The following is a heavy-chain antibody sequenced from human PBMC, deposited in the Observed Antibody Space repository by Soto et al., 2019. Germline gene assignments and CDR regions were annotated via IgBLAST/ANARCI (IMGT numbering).Heavy chain of an antibody. CDR1: GFTFDDYA. J-gene: IGHJ6*02. CDR3: AKDRIGYYDSSGYSRYGMDV. D-gene: IGHD3-22*01. V-gene: IGHV3-9*01. Sequence: EVQLVETGGGLVQPGRSLRLSCAASGFTFDDYAMHWVRQAPGKGLEWVSGISWNSGSIGYADSVKGRFTISRDNAKKSLYLQMNSLRAEDTALYYCAKDRIGYYDSSGYSRYGMDVWGQGTTVTVSS. CDR2: ISWNSGSI.